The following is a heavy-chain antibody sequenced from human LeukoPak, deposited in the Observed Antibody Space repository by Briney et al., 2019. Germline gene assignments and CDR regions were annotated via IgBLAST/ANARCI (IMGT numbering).Heavy chain of an antibody. CDR3: AKDGLQKTDAFDI. CDR2: ISYDGSNK. J-gene: IGHJ3*02. V-gene: IGHV3-30*18. Sequence: GGSLRLSCAASGFTFSSYGMHWVRQAPGKGLEWVAVISYDGSNKYYADSVKGRFTISRDNSKNTLYLQMNSLRAEDTAVYYYAKDGLQKTDAFDIWGQGTMVTVSS. CDR1: GFTFSSYG.